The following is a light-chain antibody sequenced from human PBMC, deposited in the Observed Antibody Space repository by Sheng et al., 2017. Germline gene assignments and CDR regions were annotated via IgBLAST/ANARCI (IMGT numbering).Light chain of an antibody. V-gene: IGKV3-20*01. CDR3: QQYGRSPLT. CDR1: QSVSSSY. CDR2: GAS. J-gene: IGKJ4*01. Sequence: EIVLTQSPGTLSLSPGERATLSCRASQSVSSSYLAWYQQKPGQAPRLLIYGASNRATGIPDRFSGGGSGTDFTLTISRLEPGDFAVYFXQQYGRSPLTFGGGTRVEI.